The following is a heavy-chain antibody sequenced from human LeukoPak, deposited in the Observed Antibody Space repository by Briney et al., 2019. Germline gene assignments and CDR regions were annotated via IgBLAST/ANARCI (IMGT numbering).Heavy chain of an antibody. J-gene: IGHJ5*02. D-gene: IGHD3-22*01. CDR1: GASIRSSY. CDR3: ARLDRSGYEMGGKWFDP. CDR2: IYYTGST. Sequence: SETLSLTCTVSGASIRSSYWSWLRQPPGKGLEWIGYIYYTGSTNSNPSLKSRVTVSVDTSKNQFSPKLSSMTAADTAVYYCARLDRSGYEMGGKWFDPWGQGTLVTVSS. V-gene: IGHV4-59*08.